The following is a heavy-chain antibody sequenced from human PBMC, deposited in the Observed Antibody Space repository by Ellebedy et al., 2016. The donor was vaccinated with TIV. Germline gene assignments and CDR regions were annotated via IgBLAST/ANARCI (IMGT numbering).Heavy chain of an antibody. V-gene: IGHV4-39*07. CDR1: GGSISTSNFY. CDR2: IYYSGTT. Sequence: MPSETLSLTCTVSGGSISTSNFYWGWVRQPPGKGLEWIGTIYYSGTTQYNPSLKSRVTISLDTSKGQFSLKMSSVTAADTAIYYCARGYYNSGKYFSPGEWGQGTLVTVSS. J-gene: IGHJ4*01. D-gene: IGHD3-10*01. CDR3: ARGYYNSGKYFSPGE.